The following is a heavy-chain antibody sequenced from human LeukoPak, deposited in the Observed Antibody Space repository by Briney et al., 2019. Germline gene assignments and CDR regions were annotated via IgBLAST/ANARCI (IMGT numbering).Heavy chain of an antibody. D-gene: IGHD3-10*01. CDR1: GYTFTSYD. Sequence: ASVKVSCKASGYTFTSYDMHWVRQAPGQGLEWMGIINPSGDSTSYAQKFQGRVTMTRDTSTSTAYMELSSLRSEDTAVYYCAREGYYYGSGSYTVDRARHYFDYWGQGTLVTVSS. CDR2: INPSGDST. CDR3: AREGYYYGSGSYTVDRARHYFDY. J-gene: IGHJ4*02. V-gene: IGHV1-46*01.